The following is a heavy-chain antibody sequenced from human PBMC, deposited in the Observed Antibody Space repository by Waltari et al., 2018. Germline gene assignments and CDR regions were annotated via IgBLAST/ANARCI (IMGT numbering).Heavy chain of an antibody. Sequence: QVQLLPWGAGLLKPSETLSLTCAVYGGSFSGYYWSWPRQLPGKGLEWLGEIHHNASPDYNPSRKRRATISIETSKNQFSLKLDAVTAADTGVYYCARGWLQVAPPYYYYMDVWDRGTAVTVSS. CDR3: ARGWLQVAPPYYYYMDV. D-gene: IGHD6-19*01. CDR2: IHHNASP. CDR1: GGSFSGYY. V-gene: IGHV4-34*01. J-gene: IGHJ6*03.